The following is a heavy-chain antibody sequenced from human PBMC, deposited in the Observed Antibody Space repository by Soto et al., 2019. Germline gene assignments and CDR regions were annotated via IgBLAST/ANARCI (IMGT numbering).Heavy chain of an antibody. CDR3: ATVGEPPIRYYYGLDV. CDR2: IYSGGST. J-gene: IGHJ6*02. Sequence: GESLKISCAASGFTVSGNYMSWVRQAPGKGLEWVSVIYSGGSTFYADSVKGRFTISRDNSKNTLYLQMNSLRAEDTAVYYCATVGEPPIRYYYGLDVWGQGTTVTVAS. V-gene: IGHV3-53*01. CDR1: GFTVSGNY.